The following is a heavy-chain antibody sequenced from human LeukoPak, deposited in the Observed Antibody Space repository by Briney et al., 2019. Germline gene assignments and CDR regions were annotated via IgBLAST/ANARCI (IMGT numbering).Heavy chain of an antibody. Sequence: GGSLRLSCAASGFNFRNYAMHWVRQAPGKGLEWVAVISYDGSNKYYADSVKGRFTISRDNSKNTLYLQMNSLRAEDTAVYYCAKDRSTAAGLDYWGQGTLVTVSS. CDR1: GFNFRNYA. D-gene: IGHD6-13*01. CDR2: ISYDGSNK. CDR3: AKDRSTAAGLDY. V-gene: IGHV3-30*18. J-gene: IGHJ4*02.